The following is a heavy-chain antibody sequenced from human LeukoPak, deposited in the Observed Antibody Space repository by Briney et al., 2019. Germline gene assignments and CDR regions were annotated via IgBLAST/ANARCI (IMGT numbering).Heavy chain of an antibody. CDR2: ISAYNGIT. J-gene: IGHJ4*02. D-gene: IGHD5-18*01. CDR1: GYTFTSYG. V-gene: IGHV1-18*01. Sequence: GASVKVSCKASGYTFTSYGISWVRQAPGQGLEWMGWISAYNGITNYAQKLQGRVTMTTDTSTSTAYMELRSLRSDDTAVYYCARDRSPYSYVAATFDYWGQGTLVTVSS. CDR3: ARDRSPYSYVAATFDY.